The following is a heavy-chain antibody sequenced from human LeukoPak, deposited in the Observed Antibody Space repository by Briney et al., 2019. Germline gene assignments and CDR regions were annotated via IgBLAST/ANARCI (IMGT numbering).Heavy chain of an antibody. V-gene: IGHV3-7*04. D-gene: IGHD6-19*01. J-gene: IGHJ3*02. CDR2: IKQDGSEK. Sequence: PGGSLRLSCAASGFTFSTYWMSWVRQTPGKGLERVANIKQDGSEKYVDSVKGRFTLSRDNAKNSVYLQMNSLRAEDTAVYYCAGSKSGFSSGWSDAFDIWGQGTLVTVSS. CDR1: GFTFSTYW. CDR3: AGSKSGFSSGWSDAFDI.